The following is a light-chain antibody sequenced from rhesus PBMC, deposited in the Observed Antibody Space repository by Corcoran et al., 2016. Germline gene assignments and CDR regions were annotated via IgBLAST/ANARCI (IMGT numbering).Light chain of an antibody. V-gene: IGKV3-42*01. J-gene: IGKJ1*01. CDR2: GAS. CDR1: QSVSSS. Sequence: DIVMTQSPATLSLSPGERATLFCRASQSVSSSLAWYPPTPGQAPKLLIYGASSRATGIPDRFSGSGSGTEFTLTISSLEPEDVGVYYCQQDYSWPWTFGQGTKVEIK. CDR3: QQDYSWPWT.